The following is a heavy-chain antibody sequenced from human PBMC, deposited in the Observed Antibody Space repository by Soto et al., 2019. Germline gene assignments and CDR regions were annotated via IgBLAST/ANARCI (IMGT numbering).Heavy chain of an antibody. CDR1: GITISNYF. D-gene: IGHD2-2*01. V-gene: IGHV3-30-3*01. CDR2: ISYDGSNK. Sequence: QVQLVESVGGVVQPGRSLRVSCAASGITISNYFMYWVRQAPGKGLEWVAAISYDGSNKHYSDSVKGRFTISRDKSKNTLFLQMNSLRDEDTAVYYCVAGDQYYAMGGWGQGTTVAVSS. CDR3: VAGDQYYAMGG. J-gene: IGHJ6*02.